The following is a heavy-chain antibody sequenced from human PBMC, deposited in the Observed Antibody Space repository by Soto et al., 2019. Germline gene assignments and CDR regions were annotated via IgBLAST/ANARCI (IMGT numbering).Heavy chain of an antibody. Sequence: EVQLVESGGGLVQPGGSLRLSCAASGFTFSSYSMNWVRQAPGKGLEWVSYISSSGTTMYYADSVKGRFTISRDSAKNSLSLQMNSLRAEDTAVYYCARGAETEYSGVDYWGQGTLVTVSS. CDR1: GFTFSSYS. CDR3: ARGAETEYSGVDY. D-gene: IGHD6-6*01. J-gene: IGHJ4*02. V-gene: IGHV3-48*01. CDR2: ISSSGTTM.